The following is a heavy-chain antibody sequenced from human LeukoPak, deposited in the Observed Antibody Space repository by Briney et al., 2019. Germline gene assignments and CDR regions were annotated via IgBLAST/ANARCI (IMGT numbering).Heavy chain of an antibody. Sequence: SVKVSCKASGGTSSSYAISWVRQALGQGLEWMGGIIPIFGTANYAQKFQDRVTITADKSTSTAYMELSSLRSEDTAVYYCASLYYDILTGYYKYFDYWGQGTLVTVSS. CDR3: ASLYYDILTGYYKYFDY. V-gene: IGHV1-69*06. CDR1: GGTSSSYA. D-gene: IGHD3-9*01. J-gene: IGHJ4*02. CDR2: IIPIFGTA.